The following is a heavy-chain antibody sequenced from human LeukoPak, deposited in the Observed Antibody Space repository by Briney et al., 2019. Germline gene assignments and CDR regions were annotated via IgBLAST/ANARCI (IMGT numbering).Heavy chain of an antibody. J-gene: IGHJ4*02. D-gene: IGHD6-19*01. CDR2: IIPILGIA. CDR3: ACIAVAGPFDY. Sequence: ASVKVSCKASGGTFSSYTISWMRQAPGQGLEWMGRIIPILGIANYAQKFQGRVTITADKSTSTADMELSSLRSEDTAVYYCACIAVAGPFDYWGQGTLVTVSS. V-gene: IGHV1-69*02. CDR1: GGTFSSYT.